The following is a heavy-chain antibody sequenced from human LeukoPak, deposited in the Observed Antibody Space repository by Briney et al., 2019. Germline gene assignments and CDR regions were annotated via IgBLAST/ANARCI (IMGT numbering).Heavy chain of an antibody. CDR1: GGSISSNY. CDR3: ARDGEMGRIENYFHY. V-gene: IGHV4-59*12. CDR2: IYYSGST. D-gene: IGHD5-24*01. Sequence: PWETLSLTCTVSGGSISSNYWSWIRQPPGKGLEWIGYIYYSGSTNFNPSLKGRVTISVDTSKNQFSLKVSSVTAADTAIYYCARDGEMGRIENYFHYWGQGILVTVSS. J-gene: IGHJ4*02.